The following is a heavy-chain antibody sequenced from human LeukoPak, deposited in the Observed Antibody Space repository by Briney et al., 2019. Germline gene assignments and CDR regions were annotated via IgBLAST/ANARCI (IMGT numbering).Heavy chain of an antibody. Sequence: GGSLRPSCAASGFTFSSYAMSWVRQAPGKGLEWVSAISGSGGSTYYADSVKGRFTISRDNSKNTLYPQMNSLRAEDTAVYYCAKVYRVLRFLEWFEDWFDPWGQGTLVTVSS. CDR2: ISGSGGST. D-gene: IGHD3-3*01. J-gene: IGHJ5*02. V-gene: IGHV3-23*01. CDR3: AKVYRVLRFLEWFEDWFDP. CDR1: GFTFSSYA.